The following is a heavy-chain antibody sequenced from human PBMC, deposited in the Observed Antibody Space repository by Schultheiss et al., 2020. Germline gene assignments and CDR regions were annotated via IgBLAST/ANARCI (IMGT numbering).Heavy chain of an antibody. Sequence: SVKVSCKASGDTFNTYPMNWVRQAPGQGLEWVGRIIPIFGTTVYAQKFQGRVTISADKSTSTAYMEMTTLTSDDTAVYYCAKDGRGGNSGGGYYYYGMDVWGQGTTVTVSS. CDR3: AKDGRGGNSGGGYYYYGMDV. D-gene: IGHD4-23*01. V-gene: IGHV1-69*06. CDR2: IIPIFGTT. J-gene: IGHJ6*02. CDR1: GDTFNTYP.